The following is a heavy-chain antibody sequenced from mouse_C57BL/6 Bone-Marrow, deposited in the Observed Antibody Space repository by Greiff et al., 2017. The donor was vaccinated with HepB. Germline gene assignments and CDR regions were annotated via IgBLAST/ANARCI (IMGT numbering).Heavy chain of an antibody. CDR2: INPNYGTT. Sequence: EVKLMESGPELVKPGASVKISCKASGYSFTDYNMNWVKQSNGKSLEWIGVINPNYGTTSYNQKFKGKATLTVDQSSSTAYMQLNSLTSEDSAVYYCARGDYYGSSLAWFAYWGQGTLVTVSA. CDR1: GYSFTDYN. J-gene: IGHJ3*01. D-gene: IGHD1-1*01. V-gene: IGHV1-39*01. CDR3: ARGDYYGSSLAWFAY.